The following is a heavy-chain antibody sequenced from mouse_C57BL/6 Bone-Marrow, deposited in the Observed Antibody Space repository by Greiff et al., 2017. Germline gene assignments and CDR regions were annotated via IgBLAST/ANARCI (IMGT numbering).Heavy chain of an antibody. V-gene: IGHV1-18*01. CDR1: GYTFTDYN. CDR2: INPNNGGP. J-gene: IGHJ1*03. CDR3: ARKPTIVRYFDV. D-gene: IGHD2-12*01. Sequence: EVKLMESGPELVKPGASVTIPCKASGYTFTDYNMDWVKQSPGKSLEWIGDINPNNGGPIYNQKFKGKATLTVDKSSSTAYMELRSLTSEDTAVXYCARKPTIVRYFDVWGKGTTVTVSS.